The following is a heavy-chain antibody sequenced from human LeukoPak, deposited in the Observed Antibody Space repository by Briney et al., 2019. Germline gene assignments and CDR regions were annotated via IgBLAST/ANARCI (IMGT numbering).Heavy chain of an antibody. CDR3: ARVQQWLVFGD. CDR1: GFTFSSSW. Sequence: GGSLRLSCEASGFTFSSSWMTWVRQAPGKGLEWVANIKPDGSEKFYADFVKDRFTVSRDNAANSLSLQMNSLKAEDTAVYYCARVQQWLVFGDWGQGALVTVSS. CDR2: IKPDGSEK. D-gene: IGHD6-19*01. V-gene: IGHV3-7*01. J-gene: IGHJ4*02.